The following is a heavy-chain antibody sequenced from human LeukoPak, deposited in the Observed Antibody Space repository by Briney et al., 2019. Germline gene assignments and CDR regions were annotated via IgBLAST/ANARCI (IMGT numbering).Heavy chain of an antibody. CDR1: GFTFSSYA. D-gene: IGHD3-22*01. V-gene: IGHV3-30-3*01. Sequence: GGSLRLSCAASGFTFSSYAMHWVRQAPGKGLEWVAVISYDGSNKYYADSMKGRFTISRDNSKNTLYLQMNSLRAEDTAVYYCARDRGYYYDSSGYGYFDYWGQGTLVTVSS. J-gene: IGHJ4*02. CDR3: ARDRGYYYDSSGYGYFDY. CDR2: ISYDGSNK.